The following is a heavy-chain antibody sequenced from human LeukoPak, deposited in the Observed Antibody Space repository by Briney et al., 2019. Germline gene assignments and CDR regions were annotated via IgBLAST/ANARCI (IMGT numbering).Heavy chain of an antibody. J-gene: IGHJ6*02. CDR1: GGSISSYY. Sequence: MSSETLSLTCTVSGGSISSYYWSWIRQPPGKGLEWIGYIYYSGSTNYNPSLKSRVTISVDTSKNQFSLKLSSVTAADTAVYYCARSIAAAGLSYYYYGMDVWGQGTTVTVSS. D-gene: IGHD6-13*01. CDR2: IYYSGST. V-gene: IGHV4-59*01. CDR3: ARSIAAAGLSYYYYGMDV.